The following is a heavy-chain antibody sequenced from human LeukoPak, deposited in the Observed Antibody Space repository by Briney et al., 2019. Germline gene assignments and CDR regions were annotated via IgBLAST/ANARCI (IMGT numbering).Heavy chain of an antibody. CDR3: AKHQEQWLAQFDY. CDR1: GFTFSNSA. D-gene: IGHD6-19*01. CDR2: ITGSGDTT. V-gene: IGHV3-23*01. J-gene: IGHJ4*02. Sequence: PGGSLRLSCAASGFTFSNSAMSWVRQAPGKGLEWVSSITGSGDTTDYADSLRGRFSISRDNSKHTLFLHINSLRADDTALYYCAKHQEQWLAQFDYWGQGALVIVSS.